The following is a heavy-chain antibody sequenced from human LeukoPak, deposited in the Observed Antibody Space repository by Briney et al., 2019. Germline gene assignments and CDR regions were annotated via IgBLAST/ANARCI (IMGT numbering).Heavy chain of an antibody. D-gene: IGHD3-16*01. CDR2: IIPILGIA. CDR1: GGTFSSYA. Sequence: SVKVSCKASGGTFSSYAISWVRQAPGQGLEWMGRIIPILGIANYAQKFQGRVTITADKSTSTAYMELRSLRSDDTAVYYCARDHESYYVWGQGTLVTVSS. CDR3: ARDHESYYV. V-gene: IGHV1-69*04. J-gene: IGHJ4*02.